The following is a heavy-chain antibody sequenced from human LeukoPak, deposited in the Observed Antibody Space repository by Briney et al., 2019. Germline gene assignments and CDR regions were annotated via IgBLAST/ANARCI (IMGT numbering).Heavy chain of an antibody. CDR2: IYYSGST. D-gene: IGHD5-12*01. J-gene: IGHJ4*02. V-gene: IGHV4-59*08. Sequence: SETLSLTCTVSGGSISSYYWSWIRQPPGKGLEWIGYIYYSGSTNYNPSLKSRVTISVDTSKNQFSLKLSSVTAADTAVYYCARHSVDNPQYSGYDSYYFDYWGQGTLVTVSS. CDR3: ARHSVDNPQYSGYDSYYFDY. CDR1: GGSISSYY.